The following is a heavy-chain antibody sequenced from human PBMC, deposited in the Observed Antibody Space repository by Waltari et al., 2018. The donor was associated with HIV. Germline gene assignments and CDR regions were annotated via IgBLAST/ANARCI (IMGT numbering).Heavy chain of an antibody. CDR3: AKDLGDYVWGMFTGAHFDS. V-gene: IGHV3-23*04. CDR1: GFPFDTYA. Sequence: EVQLEQSGENLVQPGGSLRLSCAASGFPFDTYAMNWVRQAPGKRLEWVSAISGSGDITYFAASVKGRFTISRDNSKNTVFLQMRSLRAEDTAVYYCAKDLGDYVWGMFTGAHFDSWGQGTLVTVSS. J-gene: IGHJ5*01. D-gene: IGHD3-16*01. CDR2: ISGSGDIT.